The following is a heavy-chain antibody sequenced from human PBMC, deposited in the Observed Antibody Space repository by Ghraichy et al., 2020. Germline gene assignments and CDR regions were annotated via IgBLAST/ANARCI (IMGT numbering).Heavy chain of an antibody. J-gene: IGHJ6*02. CDR2: ISSSSRTI. CDR1: GFSFSNYI. V-gene: IGHV3-48*02. CDR3: ARASRVVRFYYYDALDV. D-gene: IGHD4-23*01. Sequence: LSLTCAASGFSFSNYIMNWVRQAPGKGLEWVSHISSSSRTISYADSVKGRFTVSRDNAKNSLFLQMNSLRDEDTAVYYCARASRVVRFYYYDALDVWGQGTTVTVSS.